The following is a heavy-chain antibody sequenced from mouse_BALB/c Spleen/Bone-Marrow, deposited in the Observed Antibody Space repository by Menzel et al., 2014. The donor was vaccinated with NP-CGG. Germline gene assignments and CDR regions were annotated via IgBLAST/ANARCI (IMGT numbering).Heavy chain of an antibody. CDR3: ARWDYAMDY. CDR2: INPGSGGT. CDR1: GYAFTNYL. Sequence: SGAELVRPGTSVKVSCKASGYAFTNYLIEWVKQRPGQGLEWIGVINPGSGGTNYNEKFKGKATLTADKSSSTAHMQLSSLTSDDSAVYFCARWDYAMDYWGQGTSVTVSS. V-gene: IGHV1-54*01. J-gene: IGHJ4*01.